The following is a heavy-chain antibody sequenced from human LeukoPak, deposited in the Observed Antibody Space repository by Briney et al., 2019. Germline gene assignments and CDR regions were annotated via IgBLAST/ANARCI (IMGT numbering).Heavy chain of an antibody. J-gene: IGHJ4*02. V-gene: IGHV4-30-2*01. CDR2: IYHSGST. Sequence: SETLSLTCTVSGGSISSGGYYWSWIRQPPGKGLEWIGYIYHSGSTYYNPSLKSRVTISVDRSKNQFSLKLSSVTAADTAVYYCARLDCGGDCYPDYWGQGTLVTVSS. CDR1: GGSISSGGYY. D-gene: IGHD2-21*02. CDR3: ARLDCGGDCYPDY.